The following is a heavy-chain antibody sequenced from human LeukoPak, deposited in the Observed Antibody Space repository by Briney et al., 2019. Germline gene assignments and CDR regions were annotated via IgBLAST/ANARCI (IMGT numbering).Heavy chain of an antibody. V-gene: IGHV3-30*04. CDR3: AGYNCSSTTCYTGGFDY. Sequence: GSLRLSCAASGFTFSGYAMHWARQAPGKGLEWVAAMSNDGSDKYYADSVKGRFTISRDNSKNTLYLQMNSLTAEDTAVYYCAGYNCSSTTCYTGGFDYWGQGTLVTVSS. J-gene: IGHJ4*02. D-gene: IGHD2-2*02. CDR2: MSNDGSDK. CDR1: GFTFSGYA.